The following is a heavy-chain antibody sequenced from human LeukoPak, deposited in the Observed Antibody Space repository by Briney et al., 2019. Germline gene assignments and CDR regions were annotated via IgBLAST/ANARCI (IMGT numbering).Heavy chain of an antibody. CDR3: ARGGWFGELLFDY. V-gene: IGHV3-48*04. D-gene: IGHD3-10*01. J-gene: IGHJ4*02. CDR1: GFTFSSYS. Sequence: GGSLRPSCAASGFTFSSYSMNWVRQAPGKGLEWLSYISSSGSNIYYADSVKGRFIISRDNAKNSLYLQMNSLRAEDTALYYCARGGWFGELLFDYWGQGTLVTVSS. CDR2: ISSSGSNI.